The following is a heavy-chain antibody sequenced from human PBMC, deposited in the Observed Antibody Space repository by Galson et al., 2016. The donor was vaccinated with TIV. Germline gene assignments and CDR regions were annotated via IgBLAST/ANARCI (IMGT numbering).Heavy chain of an antibody. D-gene: IGHD5-18*01. CDR1: GGTFSSYV. CDR2: IIPLFRTT. CDR3: ATDRNTAFDTYHYYYGMDV. Sequence: SVKVSCKASGGTFSSYVFNWVRLAPGQGLEWMGGIIPLFRTTNYAQKFQGRVTITADKSTNTAYMDLNSLKYGDTAVYYCATDRNTAFDTYHYYYGMDVWGQGTTVIVSS. V-gene: IGHV1-69*06. J-gene: IGHJ6*02.